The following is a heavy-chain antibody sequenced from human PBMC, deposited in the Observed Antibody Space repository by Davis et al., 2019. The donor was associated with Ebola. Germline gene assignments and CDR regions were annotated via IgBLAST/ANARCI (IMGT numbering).Heavy chain of an antibody. Sequence: PSETLSLTCTVSGGSISSYYWSWIRQPPGKGLEWIGYIYYSGSTNYNPSLKSRVTISVDTSKNQFSLKLSSVTAADTAVYYCARKNGGNSAWYFDLWGRGTLVTVSS. D-gene: IGHD4-23*01. CDR1: GGSISSYY. J-gene: IGHJ2*01. CDR3: ARKNGGNSAWYFDL. CDR2: IYYSGST. V-gene: IGHV4-59*01.